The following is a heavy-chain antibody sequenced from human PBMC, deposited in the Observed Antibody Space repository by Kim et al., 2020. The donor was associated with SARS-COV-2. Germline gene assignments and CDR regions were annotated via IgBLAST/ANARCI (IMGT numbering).Heavy chain of an antibody. CDR3: ARDPRDNYDFWSGYANYYYYGMDV. CDR2: IWYDGSNK. J-gene: IGHJ6*02. V-gene: IGHV3-33*08. D-gene: IGHD3-3*01. Sequence: GRSLRLSCAASGFTFSSYGMHWVRQAPGKGLEWVAVIWYDGSNKYYADSVKGRFTISRDNSKNTLYLQMNSLRAEDTAVYYCARDPRDNYDFWSGYANYYYYGMDVLGQGTTVTVSS. CDR1: GFTFSSYG.